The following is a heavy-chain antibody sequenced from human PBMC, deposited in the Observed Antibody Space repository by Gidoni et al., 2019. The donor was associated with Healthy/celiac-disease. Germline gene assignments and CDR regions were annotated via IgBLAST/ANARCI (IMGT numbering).Heavy chain of an antibody. CDR1: GFTFSSYG. V-gene: IGHV3-30*18. D-gene: IGHD6-19*01. CDR3: AKVPGAVAFNV. Sequence: QVQLVESGGGVVQPGSSLRPSCAASGFTFSSYGMHWVRQAPGKGLEWVAVISYDGSNKYYADSVKGRFTISRDNSKNTLYLQMNSLRAEDTAVYYCAKVPGAVAFNVWGQGTTVTVSS. CDR2: ISYDGSNK. J-gene: IGHJ6*02.